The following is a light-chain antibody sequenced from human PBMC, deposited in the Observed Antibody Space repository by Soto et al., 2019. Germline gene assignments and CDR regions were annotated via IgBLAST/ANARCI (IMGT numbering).Light chain of an antibody. CDR2: GNT. Sequence: QSVLTHPPSVSWAPGHRVTISCTGSSSNIGANFDVGWFQHLPGSAPKVLIYGNTNRPSGVPARFSGSKSGTSASLAITGLQADDEADYYCQSYDSSLRDYVFGSGTKVTVL. CDR3: QSYDSSLRDYV. J-gene: IGLJ1*01. V-gene: IGLV1-40*01. CDR1: SSNIGANFD.